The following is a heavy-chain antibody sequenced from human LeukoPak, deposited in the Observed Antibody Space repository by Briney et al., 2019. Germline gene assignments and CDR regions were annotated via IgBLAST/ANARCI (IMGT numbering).Heavy chain of an antibody. V-gene: IGHV3-13*01. J-gene: IGHJ4*02. D-gene: IGHD1-1*01. CDR2: IGTAGDT. CDR1: GFTFSDYD. Sequence: QPWGSLRLSCAASGFTFSDYDMHWLRQPTGKGLEWVAAIGTAGDTYYTGSVKGRFTISRENAKNSLYLQMNSLRARDTAVYYCARVAKERVGGVYYFDYWGQGTLVTVSS. CDR3: ARVAKERVGGVYYFDY.